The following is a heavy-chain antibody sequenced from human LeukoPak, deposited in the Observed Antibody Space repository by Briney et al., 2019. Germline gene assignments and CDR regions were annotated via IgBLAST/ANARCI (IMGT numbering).Heavy chain of an antibody. CDR1: GFTFSSYG. CDR3: ARDPSNYGDYIEGFDY. J-gene: IGHJ4*02. Sequence: PGGSLRLSCAASGFTFSSYGMHWVRQAPGKGLEWVAVIWYDGSNKYYADSVKGRFTISRDNSKNTLYLQMNSLRAEDTAVYYCARDPSNYGDYIEGFDYWGQGTLVTVSS. V-gene: IGHV3-33*01. D-gene: IGHD4-17*01. CDR2: IWYDGSNK.